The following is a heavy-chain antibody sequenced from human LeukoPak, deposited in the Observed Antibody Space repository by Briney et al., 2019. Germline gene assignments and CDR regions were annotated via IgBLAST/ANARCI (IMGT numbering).Heavy chain of an antibody. D-gene: IGHD3-22*01. V-gene: IGHV1-69*13. CDR1: GGTFSSYA. J-gene: IGHJ4*02. Sequence: RASVKVSCKASGGTFSSYAISWVRQAPGQGLEWMGGIIPIFGTANYAQKFQGRVTITADESTSTAYMELSSLRSEDTAVYYCARSSGYYSNSDYWGQGTLVTVSS. CDR2: IIPIFGTA. CDR3: ARSSGYYSNSDY.